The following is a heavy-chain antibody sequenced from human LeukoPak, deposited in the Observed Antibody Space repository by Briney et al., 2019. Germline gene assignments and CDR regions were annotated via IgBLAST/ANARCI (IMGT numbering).Heavy chain of an antibody. CDR1: GFTFDDYA. V-gene: IGHV3-9*01. Sequence: GRSLRLSCAASGFTFDDYAMHWVRQAPGKGLEWVSGISWNSGSIGYADSVKGRFTISRDNAKNSLYLQMNSLRAEGTALYYCAKGAYSSSWYRFDPWGQGTLVTVSS. D-gene: IGHD6-13*01. CDR3: AKGAYSSSWYRFDP. CDR2: ISWNSGSI. J-gene: IGHJ5*02.